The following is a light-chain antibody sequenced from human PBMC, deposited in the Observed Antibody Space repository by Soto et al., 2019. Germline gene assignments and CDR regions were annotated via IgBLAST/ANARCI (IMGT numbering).Light chain of an antibody. V-gene: IGLV2-14*01. Sequence: QSALTQPASVSGSPGQSITISCTGTSSDVGGYNYVSWYQQHPGKAPKVMIYEVTNRPSGVSNRFSGSKSGNTASLTISGLQAEDEADYYCSSYVFGTGTKLTVL. CDR2: EVT. CDR1: SSDVGGYNY. CDR3: SSYV. J-gene: IGLJ1*01.